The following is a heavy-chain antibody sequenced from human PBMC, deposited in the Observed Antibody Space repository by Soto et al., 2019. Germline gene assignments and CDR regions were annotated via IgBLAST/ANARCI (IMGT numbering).Heavy chain of an antibody. D-gene: IGHD5-12*01. CDR3: AKDSGYSGYDVYDYYYGMDV. CDR1: GFTFSLYG. V-gene: IGHV3-30*18. CDR2: TSYDGSNK. Sequence: QVQLVESGGGVVQPGRSLRLSCAASGFTFSLYGMHWVRQAPGEGLEWVAVTSYDGSNKYYADSVKGRFTISRDNSKNTLYLQMNSLRVEDTAVYYCAKDSGYSGYDVYDYYYGMDVWGQGTTVTVSS. J-gene: IGHJ6*02.